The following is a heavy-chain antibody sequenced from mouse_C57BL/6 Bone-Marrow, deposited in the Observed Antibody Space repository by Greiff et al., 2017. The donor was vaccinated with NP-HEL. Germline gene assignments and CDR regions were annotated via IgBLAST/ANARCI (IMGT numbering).Heavy chain of an antibody. Sequence: QVQLQQSGPELVKPGSSVHFSSNPSGYTFTSYDINWVKQMPGQGLEWIGWIYPSSVITKYNEKFKGKATLTVDTSSSTAYMELHSLTSEDSAVYFCARRVIYYYGSLYYFDYWGQGTTLTVSS. V-gene: IGHV1-85*01. CDR1: GYTFTSYD. D-gene: IGHD1-1*01. CDR3: ARRVIYYYGSLYYFDY. CDR2: IYPSSVIT. J-gene: IGHJ2*01.